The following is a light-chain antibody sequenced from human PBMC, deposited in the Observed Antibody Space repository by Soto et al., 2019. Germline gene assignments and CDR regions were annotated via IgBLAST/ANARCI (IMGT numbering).Light chain of an antibody. CDR1: QSISSY. J-gene: IGKJ1*01. CDR3: EESYSTPWT. CDR2: AAS. V-gene: IGKV1-39*01. Sequence: DIQMTQSPSSLSASVGDRVTITCRASQSISSYLNWYQQKPGKAPKLLIYAASSLQSGVPSRFSGSGAATDSTLTISSLPPEDLATYYYEESYSTPWTFGQGSKVEIK.